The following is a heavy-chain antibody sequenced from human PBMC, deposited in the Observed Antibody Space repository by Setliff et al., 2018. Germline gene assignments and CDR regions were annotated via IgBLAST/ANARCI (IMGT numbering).Heavy chain of an antibody. J-gene: IGHJ4*02. CDR3: ARSSAPSVVLAADFDY. CDR2: ISGFTGDT. Sequence: AASVKVSCKTSGFMFSTYGLSWVRQAPGQGPEWIGCISGFTGDTKYAPKFQDRVILTIDESSTTAHMELRSLTSDDTAFYYCARSSAPSVVLAADFDYWGQGTLVTVSS. CDR1: GFMFSTYG. D-gene: IGHD6-19*01. V-gene: IGHV1-18*01.